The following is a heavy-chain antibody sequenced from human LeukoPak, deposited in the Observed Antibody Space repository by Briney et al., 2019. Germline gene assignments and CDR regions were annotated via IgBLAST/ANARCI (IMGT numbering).Heavy chain of an antibody. CDR1: GYTFTSYD. CDR3: ARFSSGWYDYYYYGMDV. V-gene: IGHV1-8*01. Sequence: APVKVSCKASGYTFTSYDINWVRQATGQGLEWMGWMNPNSGNTGYAQKFQGRVTMTRNTSISTAYIELSSLRSEDTAVYYCARFSSGWYDYYYYGMDVWGQGTTVTVSS. J-gene: IGHJ6*02. D-gene: IGHD6-19*01. CDR2: MNPNSGNT.